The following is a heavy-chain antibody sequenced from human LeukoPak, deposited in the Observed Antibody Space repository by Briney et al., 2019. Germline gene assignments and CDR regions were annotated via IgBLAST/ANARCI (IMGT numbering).Heavy chain of an antibody. CDR1: GGSFSGYY. J-gene: IGHJ5*02. CDR2: INHYGST. D-gene: IGHD1-26*01. Sequence: SETLSLTCGVYGGSFSGYYWSWIRQPPGKGLEWIGEINHYGSTDYNPSLKSRVTMSVDTSKNQFSLKLTSVTAADTAVYYCARGCLDGSDGTYFNWFDPWGQGTLVTVSS. CDR3: ARGCLDGSDGTYFNWFDP. V-gene: IGHV4-34*01.